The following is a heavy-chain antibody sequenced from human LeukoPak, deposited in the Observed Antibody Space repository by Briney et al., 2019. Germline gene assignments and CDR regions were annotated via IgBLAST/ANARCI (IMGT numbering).Heavy chain of an antibody. D-gene: IGHD5-18*01. CDR3: ARASRYSYGWTDYFDY. CDR2: IYYSGCT. V-gene: IGHV4-59*12. J-gene: IGHJ4*02. Sequence: SSETLSLTCTVSGGSISSYYWSWIRQPPGKGLEWIGYIYYSGCTNYNPSLKSRVTISVDTSKNQFSLKLSSVTAADTAVYYCARASRYSYGWTDYFDYWGQGTLVTVSS. CDR1: GGSISSYY.